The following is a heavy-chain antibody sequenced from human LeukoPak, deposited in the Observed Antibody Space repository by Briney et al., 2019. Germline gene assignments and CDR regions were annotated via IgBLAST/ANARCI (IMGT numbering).Heavy chain of an antibody. V-gene: IGHV3-66*01. CDR3: ARDREPGITVAGTGY. D-gene: IGHD6-19*01. CDR1: GFTVSSNY. Sequence: PGGSLRLSCAASGFTVSSNYMSWVRQAPGKGLEWVSVIYSGGSTYYADSVKGRFTISRDNAKNSLYLQMNSLRAEDTAVYYCARDREPGITVAGTGYWGQGTLVTVSS. CDR2: IYSGGST. J-gene: IGHJ4*02.